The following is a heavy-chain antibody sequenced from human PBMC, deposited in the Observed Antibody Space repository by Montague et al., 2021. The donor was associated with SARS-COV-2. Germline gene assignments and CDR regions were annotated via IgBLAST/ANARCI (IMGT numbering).Heavy chain of an antibody. Sequence: SETLSLTCTVSGGSISSYYWSWIRQPPGKGLEWIGYIYYEGSTNYSPSFKGRVIMSVDTSNNRFSLRLTSVTAADTAVYYCARLRRPDGYSYWFGPWGQGTLVAVSS. V-gene: IGHV4-59*08. CDR3: ARLRRPDGYSYWFGP. D-gene: IGHD5-24*01. CDR1: GGSISSYY. J-gene: IGHJ5*02. CDR2: IYYEGST.